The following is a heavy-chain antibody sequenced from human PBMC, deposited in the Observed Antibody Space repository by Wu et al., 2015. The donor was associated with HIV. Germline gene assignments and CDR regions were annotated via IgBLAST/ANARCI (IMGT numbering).Heavy chain of an antibody. V-gene: IGHV1-2*02. Sequence: QVQLVQSGAEVKKPGASVKVSCKASGYTFTGYYMHWVRQAPGQGLEWMGWINPNSGGTNYAQKFQGRVTMTRDTSISTAYMELSRLRSDDTAVYYCARSGYSSSWYARGAFDIWGQGTMVTVSS. CDR2: INPNSGGT. J-gene: IGHJ3*02. CDR3: ARSGYSSSWYARGAFDI. CDR1: GYTFTGYY. D-gene: IGHD6-13*01.